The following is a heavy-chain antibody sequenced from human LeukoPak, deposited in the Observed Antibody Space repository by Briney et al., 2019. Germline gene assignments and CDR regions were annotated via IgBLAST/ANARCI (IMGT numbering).Heavy chain of an antibody. D-gene: IGHD5-18*01. Sequence: SETLSLTCAVYGGSFSGYYWSWIRQPPGKGLEWIGEINHSGSTNYNPSLKSRVTIPVDTSKNPFSLKLGSVTAADTAVYYCARGDTAMTTGDFDYWGQGTLVTVAS. V-gene: IGHV4-34*01. CDR3: ARGDTAMTTGDFDY. CDR1: GGSFSGYY. CDR2: INHSGST. J-gene: IGHJ4*02.